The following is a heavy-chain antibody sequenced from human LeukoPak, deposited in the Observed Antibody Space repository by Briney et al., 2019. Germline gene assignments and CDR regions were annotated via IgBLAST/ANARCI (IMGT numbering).Heavy chain of an antibody. CDR1: GFTFSAHY. CDR2: ITNKDNGYTT. J-gene: IGHJ4*02. Sequence: GGSLTLSCAASGFTFSAHYMDWVRQAPGKGLEWVGHITNKDNGYTTEYPAAVRGRFSISRDDSDNSLCLHMNTLKTEDSAVYYCARVALGWAGEDDYWGQGTLVTVSP. D-gene: IGHD3-3*01. V-gene: IGHV3-72*01. CDR3: ARVALGWAGEDDY.